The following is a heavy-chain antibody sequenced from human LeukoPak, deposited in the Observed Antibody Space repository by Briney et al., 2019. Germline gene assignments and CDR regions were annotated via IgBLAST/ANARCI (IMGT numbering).Heavy chain of an antibody. Sequence: PGGSLRLSCTASGFTFSNYAMTWVRQAPGKGLEWISAISPRSNSIYYSDSVRGRFTVSRDNSKNTLYLQMNRLTAEDTAVYYCAKNLRTSAAAFEYWGQGTLVTVSS. CDR2: ISPRSNSI. CDR1: GFTFSNYA. J-gene: IGHJ4*02. V-gene: IGHV3-23*01. D-gene: IGHD6-25*01. CDR3: AKNLRTSAAAFEY.